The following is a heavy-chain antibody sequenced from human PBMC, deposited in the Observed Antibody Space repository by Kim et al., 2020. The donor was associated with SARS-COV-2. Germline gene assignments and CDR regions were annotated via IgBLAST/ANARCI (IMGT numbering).Heavy chain of an antibody. Sequence: GGSLRLSCAASGFTFSSYSMNWVRQAPGKGLEWVSSISSSSSYIYYADSVKGRFTISRDNAKNSLYLQMNSLRAEDTAVYYCARDRVTVMKKTTYFDYWGQGTLVTVSS. D-gene: IGHD4-17*01. CDR1: GFTFSSYS. CDR2: ISSSSSYI. V-gene: IGHV3-21*01. J-gene: IGHJ4*02. CDR3: ARDRVTVMKKTTYFDY.